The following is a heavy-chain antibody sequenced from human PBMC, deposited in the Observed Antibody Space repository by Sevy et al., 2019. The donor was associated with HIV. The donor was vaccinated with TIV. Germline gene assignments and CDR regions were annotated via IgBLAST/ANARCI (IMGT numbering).Heavy chain of an antibody. Sequence: GGSLRLSCAASGLTFSSYWMSWVRQAPGKGLEWVAHINQDGSEKYYVDSVKGRFTMSRDNAKNSLYLQMNSLRAEDTAVYYCARARTTMIVVGNYFDYWGQGTLVTVSS. CDR1: GLTFSSYW. CDR3: ARARTTMIVVGNYFDY. J-gene: IGHJ4*02. D-gene: IGHD3-22*01. CDR2: INQDGSEK. V-gene: IGHV3-7*04.